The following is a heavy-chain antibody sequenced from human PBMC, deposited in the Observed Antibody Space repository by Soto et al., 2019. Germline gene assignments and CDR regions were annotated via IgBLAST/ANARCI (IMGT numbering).Heavy chain of an antibody. CDR1: GFSLSTSGMC. CDR2: IDWDDDK. CDR3: ARSAYYYDSSGYLGPPNFDY. V-gene: IGHV2-70*01. Sequence: SGPTLVNPTQTLTLTCPFSGFSLSTSGMCVSWIRQPPGKALEWLALIDWDDDKYYSTSLKTRLTISKDTSKNQVVLTMTNMDPVDTATYYCARSAYYYDSSGYLGPPNFDYWGQGTLVTVSS. J-gene: IGHJ4*02. D-gene: IGHD3-22*01.